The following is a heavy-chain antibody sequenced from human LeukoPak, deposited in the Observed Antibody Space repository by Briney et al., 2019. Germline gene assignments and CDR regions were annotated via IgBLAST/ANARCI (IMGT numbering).Heavy chain of an antibody. CDR3: ARDGTVALDY. J-gene: IGHJ4*02. D-gene: IGHD4-23*01. Sequence: NSSETLSLTCTVSGGSLSNYYWSWIRQPPGKGLEWIGYIFYSGSTNYNPSLKSRVTISVDTSKNHFSLKLSSVTAADTAVYYCARDGTVALDYWGQGTLVTVSS. CDR2: IFYSGST. CDR1: GGSLSNYY. V-gene: IGHV4-59*01.